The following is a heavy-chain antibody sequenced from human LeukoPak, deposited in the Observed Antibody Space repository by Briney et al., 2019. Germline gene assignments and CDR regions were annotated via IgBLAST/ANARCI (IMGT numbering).Heavy chain of an antibody. CDR2: IYDSGRT. J-gene: IGHJ5*01. V-gene: IGHV4-39*07. Sequence: SETLSLTCTVSGGSISFSSYYWGWIRQPPGKGLEWIGTIYDSGRTYYNPSLKSRVTISVDTSKNQFSLKLRSVTAADTALYYCAKGRRGFDSWGQGTLVTVSS. CDR3: AKGRRGFDS. CDR1: GGSISFSSYY.